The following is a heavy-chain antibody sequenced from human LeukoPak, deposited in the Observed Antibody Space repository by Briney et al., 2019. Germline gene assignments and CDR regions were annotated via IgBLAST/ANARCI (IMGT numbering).Heavy chain of an antibody. V-gene: IGHV1-18*01. CDR3: ARDVRITVADSFDP. Sequence: ASVKVSCKASGYSSSNYGISWVRQAPGQGLEWMGWIHIYRGNTNYAQKFQGRVTMTTDTSTSTVYMEVRGRRSDDTAMYYCARDVRITVADSFDPWGQGTLVTVSS. J-gene: IGHJ5*02. D-gene: IGHD2-15*01. CDR1: GYSSSNYG. CDR2: IHIYRGNT.